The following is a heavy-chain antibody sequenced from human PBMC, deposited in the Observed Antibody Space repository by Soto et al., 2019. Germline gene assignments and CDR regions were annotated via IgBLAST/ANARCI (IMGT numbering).Heavy chain of an antibody. D-gene: IGHD5-12*01. J-gene: IGHJ4*02. Sequence: EVQLVESGGGLVKPGGSLRLSCAASGFTFSSYSMNWVRQAPGKGLEWVSSISSSGSYTYYADSVKGRFTISRDNAKNSLYLQMNSLRAEDTAVYYCAREYTRGLPLDYWGQGTLVTVSS. V-gene: IGHV3-21*01. CDR1: GFTFSSYS. CDR2: ISSSGSYT. CDR3: AREYTRGLPLDY.